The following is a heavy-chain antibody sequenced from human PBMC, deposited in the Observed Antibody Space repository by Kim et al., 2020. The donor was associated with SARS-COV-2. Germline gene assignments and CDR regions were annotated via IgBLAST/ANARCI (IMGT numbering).Heavy chain of an antibody. Sequence: GGSLRLSCAASGFTFSNHAMNWVRQAPGKGLEWVSAIGAGGIDTYYPDSVKGRFTISRDNSKNTLFLQMNSLRAEDTAVYYCAKSFTGNFTLWGRGTLVT. CDR1: GFTFSNHA. CDR3: AKSFTGNFTL. D-gene: IGHD3-10*01. V-gene: IGHV3-23*01. J-gene: IGHJ2*01. CDR2: IGAGGIDT.